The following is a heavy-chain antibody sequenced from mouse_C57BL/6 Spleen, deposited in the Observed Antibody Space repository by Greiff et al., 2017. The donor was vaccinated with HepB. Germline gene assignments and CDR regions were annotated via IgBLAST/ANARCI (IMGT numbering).Heavy chain of an antibody. Sequence: QVQLKQPGAELVKPGASVKLSCKASGYTFTSYWMHWVKQRPGRGLEWIGRIDPNSGGTKYSEKFKSKATLTVDKPSSTAYMQLSSLTSEDSAVYYCARRDYYGSSPYAMDYWGQGTSVTVSS. J-gene: IGHJ4*01. V-gene: IGHV1-72*01. D-gene: IGHD1-1*01. CDR2: IDPNSGGT. CDR3: ARRDYYGSSPYAMDY. CDR1: GYTFTSYW.